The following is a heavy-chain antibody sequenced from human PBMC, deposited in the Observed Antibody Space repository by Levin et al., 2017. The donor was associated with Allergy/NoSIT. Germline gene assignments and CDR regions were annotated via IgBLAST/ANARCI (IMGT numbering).Heavy chain of an antibody. CDR1: GFTFSSYG. J-gene: IGHJ6*02. Sequence: GESLKISCAASGFTFSSYGMHWVRQAPGKGLEWVAVIWYDGSNKYYADSVKGRFTISRDNSKNTLYLQMNSLRAEDTAVYYCARGLTGDYAHVKFPSDYYYGMDVWGQGTTVTVSS. D-gene: IGHD4-17*01. CDR2: IWYDGSNK. CDR3: ARGLTGDYAHVKFPSDYYYGMDV. V-gene: IGHV3-33*01.